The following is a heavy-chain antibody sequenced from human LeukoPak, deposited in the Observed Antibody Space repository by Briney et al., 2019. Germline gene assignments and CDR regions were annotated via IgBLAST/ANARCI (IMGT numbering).Heavy chain of an antibody. D-gene: IGHD6-19*01. CDR1: GGTFSSYA. CDR2: IIPIFGTA. V-gene: IGHV1-69*13. Sequence: SVKVSCKASGGTFSSYAISWVRQAPGQALEWMGGIIPIFGTANYAQKFQGRVTITAHESTSTAYMELSSLRSEDTAVYYCARMVNAVYSSGWYPYYYYGMDVRGQGTTVTVSS. J-gene: IGHJ6*02. CDR3: ARMVNAVYSSGWYPYYYYGMDV.